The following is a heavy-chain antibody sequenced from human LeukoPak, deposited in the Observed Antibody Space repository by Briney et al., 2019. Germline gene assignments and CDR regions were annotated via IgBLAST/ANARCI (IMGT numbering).Heavy chain of an antibody. CDR3: ARHDYGDYDMDY. CDR1: GYSFTSYW. V-gene: IGHV5-51*01. J-gene: IGHJ4*02. D-gene: IGHD4-17*01. CDR2: IYPGDSDT. Sequence: GEALKISCKGSGYSFTSYWIGWVRQMPGKGREGMGIIYPGDSDTRYSPSFQGQVTISADKSISTAYLQWSTLKASDTAMYYCARHDYGDYDMDYWGQGTLVTVSS.